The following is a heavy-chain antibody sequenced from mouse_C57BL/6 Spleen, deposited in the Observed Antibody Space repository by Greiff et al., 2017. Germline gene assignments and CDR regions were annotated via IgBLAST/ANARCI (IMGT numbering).Heavy chain of an antibody. J-gene: IGHJ2*01. CDR1: GFNIKDDY. CDR2: IDPENGDT. V-gene: IGHV14-4*01. CDR3: TTKLREYYFDY. D-gene: IGHD1-1*01. Sequence: VHVKQSGAELVRPGASVKLSCTASGFNIKDDYMHWVKQRPEQGLEWIGWIDPENGDTEYASKFQGKATITADTSSNTAYLQLSSLTSEDTAVYYCTTKLREYYFDYWGQGTTLTVSS.